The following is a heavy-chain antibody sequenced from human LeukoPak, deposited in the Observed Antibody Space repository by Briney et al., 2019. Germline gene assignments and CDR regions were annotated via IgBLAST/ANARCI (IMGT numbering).Heavy chain of an antibody. CDR1: GGSFSGYY. CDR2: INHSGST. D-gene: IGHD4-17*01. Sequence: PSETLSLTCAVYGGSFSGYYWSWIRQPPGKGLEWIGEINHSGSTNYNPFLKSRVTISVDTSKNQFSLKLSSVTAADTAVYYCARSSYGARRGVWGKGTTVTVSS. J-gene: IGHJ6*04. CDR3: ARSSYGARRGV. V-gene: IGHV4-34*01.